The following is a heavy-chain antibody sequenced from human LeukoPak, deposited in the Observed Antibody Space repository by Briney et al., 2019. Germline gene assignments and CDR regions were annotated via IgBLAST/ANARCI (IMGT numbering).Heavy chain of an antibody. V-gene: IGHV3-9*01. CDR1: GFTFDDYA. CDR3: AKDRIDIVVVPAASSFDY. CDR2: ISWNSGSI. D-gene: IGHD2-2*01. Sequence: AGGSLRLSCAASGFTFDDYAMHWVRQAPGKGLEWVSGISWNSGSIGYADSVKGRFTISRDNAKNSLYLQMNSLRAEDTALYYCAKDRIDIVVVPAASSFDYWGQGTLVTVSS. J-gene: IGHJ4*02.